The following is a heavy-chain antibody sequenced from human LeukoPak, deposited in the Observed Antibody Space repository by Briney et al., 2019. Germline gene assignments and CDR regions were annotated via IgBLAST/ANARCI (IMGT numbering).Heavy chain of an antibody. CDR2: IIVGSGAT. Sequence: SVRASCKASGFTSINFPVQWVGQAGGQRLEWLGWIIVGSGATKCAQDFQERVTITRDLSTSTLYMELRSLTSEDTAVYYCAADLSNPRMGASYLDSWGQGTLVTVSS. CDR1: GFTSINFP. J-gene: IGHJ4*02. CDR3: AADLSNPRMGASYLDS. V-gene: IGHV1-58*01. D-gene: IGHD3-16*01.